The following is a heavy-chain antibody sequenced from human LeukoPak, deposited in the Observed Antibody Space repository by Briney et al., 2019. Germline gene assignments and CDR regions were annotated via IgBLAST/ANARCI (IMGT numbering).Heavy chain of an antibody. J-gene: IGHJ4*02. CDR1: RFTVSSNY. CDR3: AKEIWPTVTTPGWTYFDY. V-gene: IGHV3-66*01. Sequence: GGSLRLSCAASRFTVSSNYMTWVRQAAGKGLEWVSVIYSGGSTYYADSVKGRFTISRDNSKNTLYLQMNSLRAEDTAVYYCAKEIWPTVTTPGWTYFDYWGQGALVTVSS. D-gene: IGHD4-17*01. CDR2: IYSGGST.